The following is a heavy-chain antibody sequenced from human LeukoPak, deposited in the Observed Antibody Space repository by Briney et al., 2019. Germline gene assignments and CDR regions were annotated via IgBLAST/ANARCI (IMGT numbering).Heavy chain of an antibody. CDR1: GFTVSSNY. CDR2: IYSGGDT. D-gene: IGHD6-13*01. V-gene: IGHV3-66*02. Sequence: PGGSLRLSCAASGFTVSSNYMNWVRKAPGKGLEWVSIIYSGGDTYYADSVRGRFTISRDNSKNTLYLQMNSLRAEDTAVYYCTRGPGSTWYSDYWGQGTLVTVSS. CDR3: TRGPGSTWYSDY. J-gene: IGHJ4*02.